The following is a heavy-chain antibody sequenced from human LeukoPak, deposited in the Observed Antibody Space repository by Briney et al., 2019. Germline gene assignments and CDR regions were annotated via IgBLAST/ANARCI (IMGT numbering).Heavy chain of an antibody. D-gene: IGHD4-23*01. Sequence: ASVKVSCKASGYTSPNYGISWVRQAPGQGLEWMGWISAYNGNTNYAQNLQGRVTMTTDTSTNTAYMELTNLRSDDTAVYYCARDYWPETTLVTRHLDYWGQGTLVTVSS. CDR3: ARDYWPETTLVTRHLDY. V-gene: IGHV1-18*01. CDR1: GYTSPNYG. CDR2: ISAYNGNT. J-gene: IGHJ4*02.